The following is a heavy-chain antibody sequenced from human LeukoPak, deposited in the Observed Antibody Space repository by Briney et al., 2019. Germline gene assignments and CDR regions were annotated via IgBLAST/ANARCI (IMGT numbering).Heavy chain of an antibody. J-gene: IGHJ4*02. CDR3: ARARPGGDYEPFDY. Sequence: GESLKISCKGSGYSFTNYWIGWVRQMPGKGLEWMAFINPGDSDTRYSPSFQGQVTIPADKSISTAYLQWSSLKASDTAMYYCARARPGGDYEPFDYWGQGTLVTVSS. CDR1: GYSFTNYW. D-gene: IGHD4-17*01. V-gene: IGHV5-51*01. CDR2: INPGDSDT.